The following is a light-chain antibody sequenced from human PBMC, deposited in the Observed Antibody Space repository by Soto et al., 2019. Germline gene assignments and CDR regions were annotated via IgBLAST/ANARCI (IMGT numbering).Light chain of an antibody. J-gene: IGKJ1*01. CDR1: QSISSW. CDR2: DAS. Sequence: DIPMTQSPSTLSGSVGARLPTTCRASQSISSWLAWYQQKPGKAPKILIYDASSLESGVPSRFSGSGYGTEFNLTISSLQPDDFATYYCQQYNSYSQTFGQGTKVDIK. CDR3: QQYNSYSQT. V-gene: IGKV1-5*01.